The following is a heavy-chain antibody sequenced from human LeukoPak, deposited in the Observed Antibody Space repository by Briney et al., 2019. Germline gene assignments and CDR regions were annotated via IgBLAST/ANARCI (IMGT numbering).Heavy chain of an antibody. D-gene: IGHD3-9*01. J-gene: IGHJ4*02. CDR3: AKDGGSRYFVWSYS. CDR2: ISGSGGST. Sequence: PGGSLRLSCVASGFTFSTYAMSWGRQAPGTGLGWVSVISGSGGSTFYADSVKGRFTISRDNSKNTLYLQMNSLSAEDAAVYYCAKDGGSRYFVWSYSWGQGTLVTVSS. CDR1: GFTFSTYA. V-gene: IGHV3-23*01.